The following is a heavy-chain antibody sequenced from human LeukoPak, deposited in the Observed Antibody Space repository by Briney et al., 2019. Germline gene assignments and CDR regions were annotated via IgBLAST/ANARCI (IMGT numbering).Heavy chain of an antibody. CDR3: ARDYCRTTSCLES. V-gene: IGHV3-33*01. CDR2: IWPDGSNK. J-gene: IGHJ4*02. CDR1: GLTFNSYG. Sequence: PGRSLRLSCAASGLTFNSYGMFWVRQAPGKGLEWVAFIWPDGSNKLYGDSVKGRFTISRDNSKNTVYLQMNSLRAEDTAVYYCARDYCRTTSCLESWGQGTLVTVSS. D-gene: IGHD2-2*01.